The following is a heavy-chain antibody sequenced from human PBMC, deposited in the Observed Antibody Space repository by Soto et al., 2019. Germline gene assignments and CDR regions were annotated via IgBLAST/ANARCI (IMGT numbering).Heavy chain of an antibody. CDR2: ISPHNRNT. Sequence: ASVKVSCKASGYTFGHFYITWVRQAPGQGLEWMGAISPHNRNTNYAEKFRGRVTMTTDTSTTTAYMELRSLRSDDTAVYYCAKDEGGYDILTGYYKAHPIHLWGPGPLVTVSS. CDR3: AKDEGGYDILTGYYKAHPIHL. CDR1: GYTFGHFY. V-gene: IGHV1-18*01. D-gene: IGHD3-9*01. J-gene: IGHJ1*01.